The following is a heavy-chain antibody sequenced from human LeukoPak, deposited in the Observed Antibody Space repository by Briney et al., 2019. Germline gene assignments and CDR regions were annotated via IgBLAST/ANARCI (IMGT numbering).Heavy chain of an antibody. CDR1: GGSISSGGYY. Sequence: PSQTLSLTCTVSGGSISSGGYYWSWIRQHPGKGLEWIGYIYYSGSTYYNPSLKSRVTISVDTSKNQFSLKLSSVTAADTAVYYCARDDRENNGGYPAPDYWGQGTLVTVSS. J-gene: IGHJ4*02. CDR2: IYYSGST. D-gene: IGHD3-16*02. CDR3: ARDDRENNGGYPAPDY. V-gene: IGHV4-31*03.